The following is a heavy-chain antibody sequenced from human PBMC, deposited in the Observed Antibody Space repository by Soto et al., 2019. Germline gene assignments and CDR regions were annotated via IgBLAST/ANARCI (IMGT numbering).Heavy chain of an antibody. V-gene: IGHV4-59*01. D-gene: IGHD1-7*01. CDR3: ARGKIPGTVGDWKALDAFDI. CDR1: GGSISSYY. Sequence: PSETLSLTCTVSGGSISSYYWSWIRQPPGKGLEWIGYIYYSGSTNYNPSLKSRVTISVDTSKNQFSLKLSSVTAADTAVYYCARGKIPGTVGDWKALDAFDIWGQGTMVTVSS. CDR2: IYYSGST. J-gene: IGHJ3*02.